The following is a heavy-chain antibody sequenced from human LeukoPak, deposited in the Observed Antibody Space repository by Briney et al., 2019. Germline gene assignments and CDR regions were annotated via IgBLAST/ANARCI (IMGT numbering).Heavy chain of an antibody. Sequence: SETLSLTCTVSGGSISNYYWSWIRQHPGKGLEWIGYIYYSGSTYYNPSLKSRVTISVDTSKNQFSLKLSSVTAADTAVYYCARAFGGLVYWGQGTLVTVSS. V-gene: IGHV4-31*03. CDR1: GGSISNYY. J-gene: IGHJ4*02. D-gene: IGHD3-10*01. CDR2: IYYSGST. CDR3: ARAFGGLVY.